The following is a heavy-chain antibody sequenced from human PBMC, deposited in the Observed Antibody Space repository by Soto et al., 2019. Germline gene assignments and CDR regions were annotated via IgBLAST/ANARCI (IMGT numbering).Heavy chain of an antibody. V-gene: IGHV1-24*01. Sequence: ASVKVSCKVSGDTRTDLSIHRVRQAPGKGLEWMGGFNPEDAETIYAQKFQGRVTMTEDTSTHTGHLELRSLRFEDTAVYYCATDLYSAISGTPSFEYWGQGTLVTVSS. D-gene: IGHD1-7*01. CDR2: FNPEDAET. CDR1: GDTRTDLS. J-gene: IGHJ4*02. CDR3: ATDLYSAISGTPSFEY.